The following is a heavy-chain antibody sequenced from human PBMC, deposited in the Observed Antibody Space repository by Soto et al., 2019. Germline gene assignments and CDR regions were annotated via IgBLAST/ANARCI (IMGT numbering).Heavy chain of an antibody. CDR3: ARRAYYAISAFDI. D-gene: IGHD2-8*01. J-gene: IGHJ3*02. CDR2: IYYSGST. CDR1: GSSISSSSYY. V-gene: IGHV4-39*01. Sequence: SEKLSLSCTVPGSSISSSSYYWGWISQPPGMGLEWIGSIYYSGSTYYNPSLKSRVTLSVDTSKDQFSLKLSSLIASDTAVYYCARRAYYAISAFDIWGQGTMVT.